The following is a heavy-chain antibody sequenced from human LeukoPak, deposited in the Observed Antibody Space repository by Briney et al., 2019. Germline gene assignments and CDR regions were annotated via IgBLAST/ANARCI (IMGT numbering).Heavy chain of an antibody. Sequence: GGSLRLSCAASGFTFSDYYMSWIRQAPGKGLEWVSYISSSGSTIYYADSVKGRFTISRDNSKNTLYLQMNSLRAEDTAVYYCARDLVGATRRYFDYWGQGTLVTVSS. D-gene: IGHD1-26*01. CDR1: GFTFSDYY. CDR3: ARDLVGATRRYFDY. V-gene: IGHV3-11*04. J-gene: IGHJ4*02. CDR2: ISSSGSTI.